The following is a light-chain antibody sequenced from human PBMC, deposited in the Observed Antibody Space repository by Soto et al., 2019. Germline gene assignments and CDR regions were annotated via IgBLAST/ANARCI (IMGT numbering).Light chain of an antibody. CDR1: RTDVDGYDY. J-gene: IGLJ1*01. CDR2: DVY. Sequence: QSVLAQPASVSGSPGQSIAISCTGVRTDVDGYDYVSWYQQHPGQAPQLIIYDVYNRPSGVSHRFSGSKSGDTASLTISGLQAEDYADYYCNSHTSSFPFSVFGTGTNVT. CDR3: NSHTSSFPFSV. V-gene: IGLV2-14*03.